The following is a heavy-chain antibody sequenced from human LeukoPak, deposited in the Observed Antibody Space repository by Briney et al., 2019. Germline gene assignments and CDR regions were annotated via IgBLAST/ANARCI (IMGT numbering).Heavy chain of an antibody. V-gene: IGHV3-23*01. J-gene: IGHJ4*02. CDR3: AKRKNSPGYSSLDQ. CDR2: VSRTGSTK. D-gene: IGHD2-15*01. CDR1: GFTFSSFA. Sequence: GGSLRLSCVASGFTFSSFALDWVRHAAGRGLECISVVSRTGSTKYYADSVKGRFTVSRDNSKNTVYLQMNSPRVDDSAVYYCAKRKNSPGYSSLDQWGQGTLVTVSS.